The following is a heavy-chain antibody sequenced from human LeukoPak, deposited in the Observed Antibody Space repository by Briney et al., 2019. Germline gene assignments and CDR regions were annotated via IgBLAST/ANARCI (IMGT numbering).Heavy chain of an antibody. D-gene: IGHD1-26*01. CDR1: GGSISSYY. Sequence: PSETLSLTCTVSGGSISSYYWSWIRQPPGKGLEWIGYIYYSGSTNYNPSLKSRVTISVDTSKNQFSLKLSSVTAADTAVYYCARHLSYYYFDYWGQGTLVTVSS. J-gene: IGHJ4*02. V-gene: IGHV4-59*08. CDR2: IYYSGST. CDR3: ARHLSYYYFDY.